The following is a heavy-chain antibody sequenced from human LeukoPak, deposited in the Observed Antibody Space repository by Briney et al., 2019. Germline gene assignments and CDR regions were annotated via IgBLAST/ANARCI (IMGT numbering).Heavy chain of an antibody. V-gene: IGHV3-23*01. CDR1: GFTVSSNE. D-gene: IGHD3-22*01. J-gene: IGHJ4*02. CDR2: ISGSGGRT. Sequence: GGSLRLSCAASGFTVSSNEMSWVRQAPGKGLEWVSGISGSGGRTYYADSVKGRFTISRDNSKNTLYLQMNSLRAEDTAIYYCAKESVGYGSILGRGYYFDYWGQGTLVSVSS. CDR3: AKESVGYGSILGRGYYFDY.